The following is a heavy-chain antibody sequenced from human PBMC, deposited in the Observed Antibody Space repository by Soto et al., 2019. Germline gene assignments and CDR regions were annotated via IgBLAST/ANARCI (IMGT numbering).Heavy chain of an antibody. CDR1: GGSFSGYY. D-gene: IGHD3-3*01. Sequence: PSETLSLTCAVYGGSFSGYYWSWIRQPPGKGLEWIGEINHSGSTNYNPSLKSRVTISVDTSKNQFSLKLSSVTAADTAVYYCARKTYYDFWSGYPYYFDYWGQGTLVTVSS. CDR2: INHSGST. V-gene: IGHV4-34*01. J-gene: IGHJ4*02. CDR3: ARKTYYDFWSGYPYYFDY.